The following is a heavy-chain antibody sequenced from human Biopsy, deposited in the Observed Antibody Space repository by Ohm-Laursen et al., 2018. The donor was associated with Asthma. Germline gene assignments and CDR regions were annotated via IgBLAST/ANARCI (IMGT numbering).Heavy chain of an antibody. V-gene: IGHV3-9*01. CDR1: GFRFESFA. CDR2: IGLDSGTT. D-gene: IGHD2-2*01. CDR3: GKGAAAAIAYPDS. J-gene: IGHJ4*02. Sequence: SLRLFCAASGFRFESFAMHWVRQAPGKGLEWVAGIGLDSGTTVYAGSVRGRFTISRDNAKKSVFLQLNSLRAEDSAFYYCGKGAAAAIAYPDSWGQGTLVTVSS.